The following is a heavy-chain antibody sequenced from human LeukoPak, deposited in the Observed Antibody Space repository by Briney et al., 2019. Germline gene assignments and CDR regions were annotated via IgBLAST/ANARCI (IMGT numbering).Heavy chain of an antibody. CDR1: VDSISRYY. CDR3: ARSLGYSSGWYGFEDYYYYMDV. CDR2: IYYSGNT. V-gene: IGHV4-59*01. D-gene: IGHD6-19*01. J-gene: IGHJ6*03. Sequence: SETLSLTCTVSVDSISRYYGSCIRQPPGKALEGIGYIYYSGNTNYNPSLKRRVTISVDTSKNQFYLKLSSVTAADTAVYYCARSLGYSSGWYGFEDYYYYMDVWGKGTTVTVSS.